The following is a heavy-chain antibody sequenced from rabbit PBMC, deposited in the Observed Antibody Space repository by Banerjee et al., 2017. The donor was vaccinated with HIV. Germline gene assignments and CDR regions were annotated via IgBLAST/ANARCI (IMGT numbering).Heavy chain of an antibody. CDR2: IDGGSSDST. CDR1: GFSFSSGYD. V-gene: IGHV1S40*01. CDR3: ARDLAGVIGWNFGL. J-gene: IGHJ3*01. Sequence: QSLEESGGGLVKPGGTLTLTCKASGFSFSSGYDMCWVRQAPGKGLELIACIDGGSSDSTNYASWAKGRFTISKTSSTTVTLQMTSLTAADTATYFCARDLAGVIGWNFGLWGQGTLVTVS. D-gene: IGHD4-1*01.